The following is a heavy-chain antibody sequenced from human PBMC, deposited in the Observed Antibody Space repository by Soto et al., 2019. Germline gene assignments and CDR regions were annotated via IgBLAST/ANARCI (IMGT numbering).Heavy chain of an antibody. D-gene: IGHD4-17*01. CDR2: IHNDGSRT. CDR1: GFSFSSFW. Sequence: GGSLRLSCAASGFSFSSFWMHWARQAPGKGLVWVAHIHNDGSRTSYADSVKGRFTISRDNAKNTLYLQMNSLRAEDTAMYYCARVFGEVGSTAAFYIWGQGTMVTVSS. V-gene: IGHV3-74*01. CDR3: ARVFGEVGSTAAFYI. J-gene: IGHJ3*02.